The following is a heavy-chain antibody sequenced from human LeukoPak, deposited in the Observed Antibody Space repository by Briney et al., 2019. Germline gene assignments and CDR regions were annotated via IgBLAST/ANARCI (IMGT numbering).Heavy chain of an antibody. V-gene: IGHV4-59*01. CDR3: ARHHRGYPSNYYGMDV. Sequence: SETLSLTCTVSGGSISSYYWSWIRQPPGKGLEWIGYIYYSGSTNYNPSLKSRVTISVDTSKNQFSLKLSSVTAADTAVYYWARHHRGYPSNYYGMDVWGQGTTVTVSS. CDR1: GGSISSYY. CDR2: IYYSGST. J-gene: IGHJ6*02. D-gene: IGHD1-1*01.